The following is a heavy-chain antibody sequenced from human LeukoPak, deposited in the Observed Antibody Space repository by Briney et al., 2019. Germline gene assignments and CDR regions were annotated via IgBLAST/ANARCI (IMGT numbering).Heavy chain of an antibody. CDR2: IIPIFGTA. CDR1: GGTFSSYA. Sequence: GSSVKVSCKASGGTFSSYAISWVRQAPGQGLEWMGGIIPIFGTANYAQKFLGRVTITADESTSTAYMELSSLRSEDTAVYYCARQYQPLINWFDPWGQGTLVTVSS. CDR3: ARQYQPLINWFDP. D-gene: IGHD2-2*01. J-gene: IGHJ5*02. V-gene: IGHV1-69*01.